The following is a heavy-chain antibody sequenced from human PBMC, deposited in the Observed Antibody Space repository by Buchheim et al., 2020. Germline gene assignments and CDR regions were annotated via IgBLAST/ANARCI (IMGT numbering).Heavy chain of an antibody. J-gene: IGHJ6*02. CDR1: GGSISSSSYC. CDR3: ARVGQQLVYYYGMDV. D-gene: IGHD6-13*01. Sequence: QLQLQESGPGLVKPSETLSLTCTVSGGSISSSSYCWGWIRQPPGKGLEWIGSIYYSGSTYYNPSLKSRVTISVDTSKNQFSLKLSSVTAADTAVYYCARVGQQLVYYYGMDVWGQGTT. CDR2: IYYSGST. V-gene: IGHV4-39*07.